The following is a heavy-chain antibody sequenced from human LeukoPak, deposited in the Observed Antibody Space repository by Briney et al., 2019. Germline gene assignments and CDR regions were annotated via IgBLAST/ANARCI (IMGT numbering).Heavy chain of an antibody. CDR1: GFTFSNFG. D-gene: IGHD3-22*01. CDR3: ARGHSSGNSYDAFDM. J-gene: IGHJ3*02. CDR2: ISSSSSYI. V-gene: IGHV3-21*01. Sequence: GGSLRLSCAASGFTFSNFGINWVRQAPGKGLEWFSSISSSSSYISYADSVKGRFTISRDNAKNSLDLQMNSLRAEDTAVYFCARGHSSGNSYDAFDMWGLGTKVTVSS.